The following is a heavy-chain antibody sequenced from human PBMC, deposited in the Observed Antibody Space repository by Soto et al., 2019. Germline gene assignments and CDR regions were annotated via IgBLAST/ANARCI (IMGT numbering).Heavy chain of an antibody. CDR1: GFTFSSYS. J-gene: IGHJ6*02. D-gene: IGHD5-12*01. Sequence: LRLSCAASGFTFSSYSMNWVRQAPGKGLEWVSYISSSSSTIYYADSVKGRFTISRDNAKNSLYLQMNSLRDEDTAVYYCARVSVATYYYYGMDVWGQGTTVTVSS. CDR2: ISSSSSTI. V-gene: IGHV3-48*02. CDR3: ARVSVATYYYYGMDV.